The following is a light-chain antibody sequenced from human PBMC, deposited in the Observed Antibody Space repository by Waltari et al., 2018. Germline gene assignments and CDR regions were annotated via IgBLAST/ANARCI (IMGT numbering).Light chain of an antibody. CDR2: DVS. CDR3: SSQSSNDVVL. J-gene: IGLJ2*01. Sequence: QSALTQPASVSGSPGQSVTIFCAGTSTAVGGYNSVSWYQDHPGQAPTVIIYDVSDRPSGVSDRFSGSKSGNTASLTISGLQAEDEADYYCSSQSSNDVVLFGGGTKLTVL. V-gene: IGLV2-14*03. CDR1: STAVGGYNS.